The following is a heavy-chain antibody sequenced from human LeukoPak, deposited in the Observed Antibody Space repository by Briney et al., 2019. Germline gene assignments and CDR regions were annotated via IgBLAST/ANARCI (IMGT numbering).Heavy chain of an antibody. CDR2: IRSKANNYAT. J-gene: IGHJ6*02. Sequence: GGSLRLSCAASGFTFSGSAMHWVRQASGRGLEWVGRIRSKANNYATAYAASVKGRFTISRDDLRNTAYLQMNSLKTEDTAVYYCTSRSGNSDYDYYYYYGMDVWGQGTTVTVSS. D-gene: IGHD5-12*01. V-gene: IGHV3-73*01. CDR1: GFTFSGSA. CDR3: TSRSGNSDYDYYYYYGMDV.